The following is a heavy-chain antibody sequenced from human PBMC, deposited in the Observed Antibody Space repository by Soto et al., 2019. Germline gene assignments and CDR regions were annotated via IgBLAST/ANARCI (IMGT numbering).Heavy chain of an antibody. D-gene: IGHD2-21*02. J-gene: IGHJ4*02. CDR3: ARQRTTVVTQAYFEH. CDR1: VESISSSSYC. Sequence: PSETLSLTCIFSVESISSSSYCCGWIRQPPGKGLEWIGSIYYSGRTYYNPSFKSRVTISIDTSKNQFSLKLSSVTATDTAVYYCARQRTTVVTQAYFEHWGQGALVTVSS. V-gene: IGHV4-39*01. CDR2: IYYSGRT.